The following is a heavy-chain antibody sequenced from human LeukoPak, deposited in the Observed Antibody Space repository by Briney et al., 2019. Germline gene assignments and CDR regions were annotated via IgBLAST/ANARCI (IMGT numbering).Heavy chain of an antibody. CDR1: GFTFSSYA. CDR3: ARLPGRYSSSDY. D-gene: IGHD6-6*01. Sequence: PGGSLRLSCAAPGFTFSSYAMSWVRQAPGKGLEWIGEINHSGSTNYNPSLKSRVTISVDTSKNQFSLKLSSVTAADTAVYYCARLPGRYSSSDYWGQGTLVTVSS. CDR2: INHSGST. J-gene: IGHJ4*02. V-gene: IGHV4-34*01.